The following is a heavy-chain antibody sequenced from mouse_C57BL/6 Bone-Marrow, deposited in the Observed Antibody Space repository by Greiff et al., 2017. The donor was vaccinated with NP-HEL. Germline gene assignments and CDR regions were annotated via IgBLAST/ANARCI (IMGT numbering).Heavy chain of an antibody. Sequence: QVQLQQPGAELVKPGASVKLSCKASGYTFTSYWMPWVKQRPGQGLEWIGMIHPNSGSTNYNEKFTSKATLTVDNSSRTAYMQLSSLTSEDSAVYYCARWEIYYYGIRYFDVWGTGTTVTVSS. CDR3: ARWEIYYYGIRYFDV. D-gene: IGHD1-1*01. V-gene: IGHV1-64*01. J-gene: IGHJ1*03. CDR2: IHPNSGST. CDR1: GYTFTSYW.